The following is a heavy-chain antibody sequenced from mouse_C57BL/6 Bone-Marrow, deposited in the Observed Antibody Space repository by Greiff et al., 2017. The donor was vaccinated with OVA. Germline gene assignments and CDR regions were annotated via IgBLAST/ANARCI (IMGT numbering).Heavy chain of an antibody. CDR1: GYTFTDYY. V-gene: IGHV1-75*01. D-gene: IGHD1-1*01. CDR3: ARGGGLYYGSSYGD. Sequence: VHLVESGPELVKPGASVKISCKASGYTFTDYYINWVKQRPGQGLEWIGWIFPGSGSTYYNEKFKGKATLTVDKSSSTAYMLLSSLTSEDSAVYCCARGGGLYYGSSYGDWGQGTTLTVSS. CDR2: IFPGSGST. J-gene: IGHJ2*01.